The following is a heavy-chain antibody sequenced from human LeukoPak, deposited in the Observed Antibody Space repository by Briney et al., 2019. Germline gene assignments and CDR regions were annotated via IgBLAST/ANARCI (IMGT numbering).Heavy chain of an antibody. CDR1: EVTPSAVVV. CDR3: ANAGHAYEFASGRRESSDTFDI. CDR2: IYSGGST. J-gene: IGHJ3*02. D-gene: IGHD3-10*01. Sequence: VGSLSPSPALSEVTPSAVVVTTRPQAPGKGLEWVSIIYSGGSTYYADSVRGRFTISRDNSKSTLYLQMNSLRDEDPAVYSCANAGHAYEFASGRRESSDTFDIWGHG. V-gene: IGHV3-66*01.